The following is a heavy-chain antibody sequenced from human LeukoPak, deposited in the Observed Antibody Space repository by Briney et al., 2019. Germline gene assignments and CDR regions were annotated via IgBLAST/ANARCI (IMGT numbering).Heavy chain of an antibody. D-gene: IGHD3-10*01. J-gene: IGHJ6*02. CDR3: ARVRRGGSGSYYAYYYYYGMDV. CDR1: GYTFTSYG. Sequence: GASVKVSCKASGYTFTSYGISWVRQAPGQGLEWMGWMSAYNGNTNYAQKLQGRVTMTTDTSTSTAYMELRSLRSDDTAVYYCARVRRGGSGSYYAYYYYYGMDVWGQGTTVTVSS. CDR2: MSAYNGNT. V-gene: IGHV1-18*01.